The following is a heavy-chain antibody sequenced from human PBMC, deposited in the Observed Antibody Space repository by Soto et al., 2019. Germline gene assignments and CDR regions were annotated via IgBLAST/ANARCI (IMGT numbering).Heavy chain of an antibody. CDR2: IYHSGST. CDR1: GGSISSGGYS. CDR3: ARVGDSGESYYYYGMDV. J-gene: IGHJ6*02. V-gene: IGHV4-30-2*01. Sequence: PSETLSLTCAVSGGSISSGGYSWSWIRQPPGKGLEWIGYIYHSGSTYYNPSLKSRVTISVDRSKNQFSLKLSSVTAADTAVYYCARVGDSGESYYYYGMDVWGQGTTVTVS. D-gene: IGHD6-19*01.